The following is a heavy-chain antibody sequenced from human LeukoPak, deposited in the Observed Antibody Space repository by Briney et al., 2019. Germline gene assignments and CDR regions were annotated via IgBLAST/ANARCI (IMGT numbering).Heavy chain of an antibody. CDR3: TTDLVGATTWYY. V-gene: IGHV3-15*01. D-gene: IGHD1-26*01. J-gene: IGHJ4*02. CDR1: GLTFSNAW. CDR2: IKSKTDGGTT. Sequence: PGGSLRLSCAASGLTFSNAWMSWVRQAPGKGLEWVGRIKSKTDGGTTDYAAPVKGRFTISRDDSKNTLYLQMNSLKTEDTAVYYCTTDLVGATTWYYWGQGTLVTVSS.